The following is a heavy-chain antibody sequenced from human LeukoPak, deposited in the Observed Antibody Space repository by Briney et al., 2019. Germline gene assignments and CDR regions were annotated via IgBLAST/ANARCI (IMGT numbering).Heavy chain of an antibody. V-gene: IGHV3-23*01. CDR2: ISSSGGTT. CDR3: AKATLRGSSSWYYHGMDV. Sequence: GGSLRLSCAASGFIFNNYAMSWVRQAPEKRLEWVSTISSSGGTTYYADSVKGRFTISRDNSKNTLFLQMNSLRAEDTAVYYCAKATLRGSSSWYYHGMDVWGQGTTVTVSS. J-gene: IGHJ6*02. D-gene: IGHD6-13*01. CDR1: GFIFNNYA.